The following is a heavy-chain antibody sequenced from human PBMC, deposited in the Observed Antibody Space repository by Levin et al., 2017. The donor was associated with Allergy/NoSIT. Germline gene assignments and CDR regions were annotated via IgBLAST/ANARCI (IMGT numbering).Heavy chain of an antibody. CDR2: MNPNSGNT. Sequence: GGSLRLSCKASGYTFTSYDINWVRQATGQGLEWMGWMNPNSGNTGYAQKFQGRVTMTRNTSISTAYMELSSLRSEDTAVYYCARGLEQLVINWGQGTLVTVSS. CDR3: ARGLEQLVIN. D-gene: IGHD3-9*01. J-gene: IGHJ4*02. CDR1: GYTFTSYD. V-gene: IGHV1-8*01.